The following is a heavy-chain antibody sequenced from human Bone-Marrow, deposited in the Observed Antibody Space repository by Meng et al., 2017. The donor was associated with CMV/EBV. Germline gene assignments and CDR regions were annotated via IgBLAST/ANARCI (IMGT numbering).Heavy chain of an antibody. CDR1: GFTFSDYY. J-gene: IGHJ4*02. CDR2: ISSSSSTI. D-gene: IGHD3-3*01. V-gene: IGHV3-11*04. Sequence: GESLKISCAASGFTFSDYYMSWIRQAPGKGLEWVSYISSSSSTIYYADSVKGRFTISRDNAKNSLYLQMNSLRAEDTAVYYCARGKDPTYYDFWSGYYGFDYWGQGTRVTVSS. CDR3: ARGKDPTYYDFWSGYYGFDY.